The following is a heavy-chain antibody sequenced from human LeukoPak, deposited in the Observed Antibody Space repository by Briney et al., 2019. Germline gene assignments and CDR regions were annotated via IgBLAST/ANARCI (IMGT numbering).Heavy chain of an antibody. J-gene: IGHJ4*02. CDR3: ASAYRDSSGYYSDY. CDR2: IRSSSSTI. D-gene: IGHD3-22*01. V-gene: IGHV3-48*04. Sequence: PGGSLRLSCAASGFTFSSYSMNWVRQAPGKGLEWVSYIRSSSSTIYYADSVKGRFTISRDNAKNSLYLQMNSLRAEDTAVYYCASAYRDSSGYYSDYWGQGTLVTVSS. CDR1: GFTFSSYS.